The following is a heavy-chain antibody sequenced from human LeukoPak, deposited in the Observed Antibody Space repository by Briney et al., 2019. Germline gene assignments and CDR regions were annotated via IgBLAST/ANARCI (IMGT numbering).Heavy chain of an antibody. CDR2: INHSGST. J-gene: IGHJ4*02. V-gene: IGHV4-34*01. CDR3: ARGTAWGYYGSGSYYY. D-gene: IGHD3-10*01. Sequence: PSETLSLTCAVYGGSFSGYYWSWIRQPPGKGLEWIGEINHSGSTNYNPSLKCRVTISVDTSKNQFSLKLSSVTAADTAVYYCARGTAWGYYGSGSYYYWGQGTLVTVSS. CDR1: GGSFSGYY.